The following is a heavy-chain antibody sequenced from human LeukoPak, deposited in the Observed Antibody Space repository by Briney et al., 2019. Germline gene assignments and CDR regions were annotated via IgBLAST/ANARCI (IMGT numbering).Heavy chain of an antibody. CDR3: VRLSGNYYIFDY. CDR1: GYTFTNYG. D-gene: IGHD1-26*01. J-gene: IGHJ4*02. V-gene: IGHV1-18*01. CDR2: ITTYNGYT. Sequence: ASVKVSCKASGYTFTNYGISWMRQAPGQGLEWMGWITTYNGYTNYAQKFQGRVTMTTDTSTSTAYMELRSLRSDDAAVYYCVRLSGNYYIFDYWGQGTLVTVSS.